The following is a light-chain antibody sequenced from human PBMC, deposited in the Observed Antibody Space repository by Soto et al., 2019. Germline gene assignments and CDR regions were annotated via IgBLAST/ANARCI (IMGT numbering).Light chain of an antibody. Sequence: QSVLTQPRSVSGSPGQSVTISCTGTSSDVGGYNYVSWYQQHPGKAPKLMIYNVSERPSGVPGRFSGSKSGNTASLTISGLQAEDEADYYCCSYAGNYTWVFGGGTKLTVL. CDR3: CSYAGNYTWV. CDR1: SSDVGGYNY. J-gene: IGLJ3*02. CDR2: NVS. V-gene: IGLV2-11*01.